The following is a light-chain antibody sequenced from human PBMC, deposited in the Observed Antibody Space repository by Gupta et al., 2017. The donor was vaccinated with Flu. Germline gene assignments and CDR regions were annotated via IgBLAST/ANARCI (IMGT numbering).Light chain of an antibody. J-gene: IGKJ4*01. V-gene: IGKV3-15*01. CDR1: QSVSSN. CDR3: QQHNNWPPLT. CDR2: GAS. Sequence: ATLSVSPGERATLSCRARQSVSSNLAWYQQKPGQAPRLLIYGASTSATGIPARFSGSGSGIEFTLTISSRQSEEFAVYYCQQHNNWPPLTFGGGTKVEIK.